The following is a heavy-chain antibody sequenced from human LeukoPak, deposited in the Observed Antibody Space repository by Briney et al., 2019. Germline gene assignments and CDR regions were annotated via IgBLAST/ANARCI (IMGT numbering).Heavy chain of an antibody. CDR1: GYSFTNFW. D-gene: IGHD6-6*01. Sequence: GEYLKISCKGSGYSFTNFWIGWVRQMPGKGLEWMGIIYPGDSDTRYSPSFQGQVTISVDKSISTAYLQWSSLKDSDTAMYYCARSGGAESINFFFDLWGRGTLVTASS. CDR3: ARSGGAESINFFFDL. V-gene: IGHV5-51*01. J-gene: IGHJ2*01. CDR2: IYPGDSDT.